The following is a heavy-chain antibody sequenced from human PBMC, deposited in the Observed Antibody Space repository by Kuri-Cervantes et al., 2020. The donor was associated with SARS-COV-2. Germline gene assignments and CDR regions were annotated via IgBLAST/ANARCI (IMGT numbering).Heavy chain of an antibody. CDR2: ISYDGSNK. CDR1: GFTFSSHA. J-gene: IGHJ4*02. D-gene: IGHD2-15*01. Sequence: GGSLRLSCAASGFTFSSHAMHWVRQAPGKGLEWVAVISYDGSNKYYADSVKGRFTISRDNSKNTLYLQMNSLRAEDTAVYYCAKDQHGIVVVVAAIDYWGQGALVTVSS. V-gene: IGHV3-30-3*01. CDR3: AKDQHGIVVVVAAIDY.